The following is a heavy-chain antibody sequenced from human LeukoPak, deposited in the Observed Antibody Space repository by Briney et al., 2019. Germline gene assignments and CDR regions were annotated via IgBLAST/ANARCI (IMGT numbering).Heavy chain of an antibody. CDR2: INPNSGGT. CDR1: GYTFTGYY. V-gene: IGHV1-2*02. Sequence: SVKVSCKASGYTFTGYYMHWVRQAPGQGLEWMGWINPNSGGTNYAQKFQGRVTMTRDTSISTAYMELSSLRSEDTAVYYCARVGGCSGGSCYRYFDYWGQGTLVTVSS. D-gene: IGHD2-15*01. CDR3: ARVGGCSGGSCYRYFDY. J-gene: IGHJ4*02.